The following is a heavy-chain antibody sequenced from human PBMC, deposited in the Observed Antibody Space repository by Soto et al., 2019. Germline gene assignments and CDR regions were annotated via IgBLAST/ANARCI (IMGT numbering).Heavy chain of an antibody. V-gene: IGHV3-30*18. CDR3: AKDPGYGLES. D-gene: IGHD5-12*01. J-gene: IGHJ4*02. Sequence: QVQLVESGGGVVQPGRSLRLSCAASGFTFSSYGMHWVRQAPGKGLEWVAAIPYDESSEYYADSVKGRFTISRDNSKNPLSLQMNSLRAGDTAVYYCAKDPGYGLESWGQGNLVTVS. CDR2: IPYDESSE. CDR1: GFTFSSYG.